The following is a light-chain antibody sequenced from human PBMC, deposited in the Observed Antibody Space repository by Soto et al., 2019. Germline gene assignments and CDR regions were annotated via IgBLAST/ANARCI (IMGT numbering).Light chain of an antibody. CDR3: HQFFVTPWT. V-gene: IGKV4-1*01. Sequence: DIVLTQFPESLTVSPGERVTINCDSSQSVLYRANNRSHLAWFQQRPGQPPELLIFWASFRESGVPARFSSSGSGTHFTLTISSLQAEDVAVYHCHQFFVTPWTFGQGTRVEIK. CDR1: QSVLYRANNRSH. CDR2: WAS. J-gene: IGKJ1*01.